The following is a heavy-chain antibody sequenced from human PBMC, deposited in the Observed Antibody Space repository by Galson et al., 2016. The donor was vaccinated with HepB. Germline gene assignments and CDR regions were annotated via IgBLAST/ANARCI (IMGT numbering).Heavy chain of an antibody. D-gene: IGHD2-21*01. V-gene: IGHV3-23*01. CDR2: LIATSGRT. Sequence: SLRLSCATSGFSFNNIAMSWVRQAPGKGLEWVSALIATSGRTYYADSVKDRFTISRDISKNTLSLHMTSLRVEDTAVYYCAKDQDNCYTHRFCYGMDVWGQGTTVTVSS. J-gene: IGHJ6*02. CDR3: AKDQDNCYTHRFCYGMDV. CDR1: GFSFNNIA.